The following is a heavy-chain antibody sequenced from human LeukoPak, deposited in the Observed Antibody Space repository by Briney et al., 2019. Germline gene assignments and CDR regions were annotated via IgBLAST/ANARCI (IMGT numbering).Heavy chain of an antibody. CDR1: GFTFSYYS. CDR2: ISSSSGYI. Sequence: KPGGSLRLSCAASGFTFSYYSMNWVRQAPGKGLEWVSSISSSSGYIYYADSVKGRFTISRDNAKNSLYLQMNSLRAEDTALYYCARVGPHRANDYWGQGTLVTVSS. V-gene: IGHV3-21*04. J-gene: IGHJ4*02. D-gene: IGHD3-16*01. CDR3: ARVGPHRANDY.